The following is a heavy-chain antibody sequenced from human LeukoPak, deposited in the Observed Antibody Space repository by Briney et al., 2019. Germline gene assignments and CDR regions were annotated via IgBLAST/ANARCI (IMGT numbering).Heavy chain of an antibody. CDR1: GYSFTSYW. J-gene: IGHJ4*02. V-gene: IGHV5-51*01. CDR3: ARHPPDDYGDLAPSDY. Sequence: GESLKISCKGSGYSFTSYWIGWVRQTPGKGLEWMGIIYPGDSDTRYSPSFQGQVTISADKSISTAYLQWSSLKASDTAMYYCARHPPDDYGDLAPSDYWGQGTLVTVSS. CDR2: IYPGDSDT. D-gene: IGHD4-17*01.